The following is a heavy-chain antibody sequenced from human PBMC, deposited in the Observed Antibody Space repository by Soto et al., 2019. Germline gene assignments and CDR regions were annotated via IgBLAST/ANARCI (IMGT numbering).Heavy chain of an antibody. CDR2: ISGSGGST. D-gene: IGHD6-13*01. Sequence: PGGSLRLSCAASGFTFSSYAMSWVRQAPGKGLEWVSAISGSGGSTYYADSVKGRFTISRDNSKNTLYLQMNSLRAEDTAVYYCAKVSYSSSWYRVQDYWGQGTLVTVSS. CDR3: AKVSYSSSWYRVQDY. CDR1: GFTFSSYA. J-gene: IGHJ4*02. V-gene: IGHV3-23*01.